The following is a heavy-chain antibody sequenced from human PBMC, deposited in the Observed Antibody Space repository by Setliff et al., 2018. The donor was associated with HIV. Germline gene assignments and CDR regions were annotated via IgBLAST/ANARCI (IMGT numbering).Heavy chain of an antibody. CDR3: AREPNTGWYYIDF. V-gene: IGHV4-4*07. Sequence: PSETLSLTCTVSGGSVSNYYWTWIRQSAGKGLEWIGHSNTSGSTKYNPSLKSRLTMSVDSSGNQFSLTLASVTAADTAVYYCAREPNTGWYYIDFWGPGALVTVSS. D-gene: IGHD6-19*01. CDR1: GGSVSNYY. CDR2: SNTSGST. J-gene: IGHJ4*02.